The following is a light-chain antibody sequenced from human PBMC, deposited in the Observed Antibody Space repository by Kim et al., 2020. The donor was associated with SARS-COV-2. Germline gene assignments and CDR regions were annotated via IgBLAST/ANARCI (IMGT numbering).Light chain of an antibody. J-gene: IGLJ1*01. V-gene: IGLV1-44*01. Sequence: TQPPSASGTPGQRVTISCSGSNSNIGSNAVNWYQHLPGTAPKLLIYTNYQRPSGVPDRFSGSKSGTSASLAISGLQSEDEADYYCAAWDDSLHEYV. CDR1: NSNIGSNA. CDR3: AAWDDSLHEYV. CDR2: TNY.